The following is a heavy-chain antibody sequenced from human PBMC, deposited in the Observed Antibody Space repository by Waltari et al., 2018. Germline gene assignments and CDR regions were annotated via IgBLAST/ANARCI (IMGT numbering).Heavy chain of an antibody. Sequence: EVQLVESGGGLAQPGGSLRPSCAASGLRFRNYWMTWVRQASGKGPEWVANIKEDGSEKYYMDSVKGRFTISRDNAKNSLYLQMNNLRVEDTAVYYCTRGGLDSSWYWRDWGQGTLVTVSS. CDR3: TRGGLDSSWYWRD. V-gene: IGHV3-7*01. D-gene: IGHD6-13*01. CDR1: GLRFRNYW. CDR2: IKEDGSEK. J-gene: IGHJ4*02.